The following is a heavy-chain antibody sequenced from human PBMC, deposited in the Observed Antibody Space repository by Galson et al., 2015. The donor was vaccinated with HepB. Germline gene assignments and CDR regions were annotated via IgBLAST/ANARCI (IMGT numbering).Heavy chain of an antibody. D-gene: IGHD3-9*01. CDR1: GGSISSYY. Sequence: LSLTCTVSGGSISSYYWSWIRQPPGKGLEWIGYIYYSGSTNYNPSLKSRVTISVDTSKNQFSLKLSSVTAADTAVYYCARDRVGYYDILTGYDAFDIWGQGTMVTVSS. CDR2: IYYSGST. CDR3: ARDRVGYYDILTGYDAFDI. J-gene: IGHJ3*02. V-gene: IGHV4-59*01.